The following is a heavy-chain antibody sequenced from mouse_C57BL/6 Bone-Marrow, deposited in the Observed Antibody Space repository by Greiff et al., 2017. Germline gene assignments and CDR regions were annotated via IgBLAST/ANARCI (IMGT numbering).Heavy chain of an antibody. CDR1: GYTFTSYN. CDR3: ARGPYAMDY. Sequence: LQQSGAELVRPGASVKMSCKASGYTFTSYNMNWVKQTPRQGLEWIGALYPGNGDTSYNQKFKGKATLTVDKSSSKAYLQLSSLNSEDSAVYVCARGPYAMDYWGQGTSVTVSS. CDR2: LYPGNGDT. V-gene: IGHV1-12*01. J-gene: IGHJ4*01.